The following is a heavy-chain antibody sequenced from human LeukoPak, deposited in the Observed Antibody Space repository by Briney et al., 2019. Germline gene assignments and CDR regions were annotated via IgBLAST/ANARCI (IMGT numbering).Heavy chain of an antibody. CDR3: ARTTVVVVAATPRYYFDY. CDR1: GYTFTSYA. Sequence: ASVKVSCKASGYTFTSYAMNWVRQAPGQGREWMGWINTNTGNPTYAQGFTGRFVFSLDTSVSTAYLQISSLKAEDTAVYYCARTTVVVVAATPRYYFDYWGQGTLVTVSS. CDR2: INTNTGNP. J-gene: IGHJ4*02. V-gene: IGHV7-4-1*02. D-gene: IGHD2-15*01.